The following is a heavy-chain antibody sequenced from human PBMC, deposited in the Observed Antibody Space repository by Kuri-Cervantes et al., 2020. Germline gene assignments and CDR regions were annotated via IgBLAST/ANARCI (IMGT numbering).Heavy chain of an antibody. D-gene: IGHD3-10*01. Sequence: GESLKISCAASGFTFDDYAMHWVRQAPGKGLEWVSSISSSSSYIYYADSVKGRFTISRDNAKNSLYLQMNSLRAEDTAVYYRARERGRTMVYYYYMDVWGKGTTVTVSS. CDR1: GFTFDDYA. J-gene: IGHJ6*03. V-gene: IGHV3-21*01. CDR3: ARERGRTMVYYYYMDV. CDR2: ISSSSSYI.